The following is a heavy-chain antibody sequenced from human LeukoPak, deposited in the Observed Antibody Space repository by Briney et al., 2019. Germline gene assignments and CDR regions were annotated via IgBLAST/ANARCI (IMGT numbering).Heavy chain of an antibody. Sequence: GGSLRLSCAASGFTFSSYAMNWVRQAPGKGLEWVSVIYSGGSTYYADSVKGRFTISRDNSKNTLYLQMNSLRAEDTAVYYCARDRFGIAAAGNFDYWGQGTLVTVSS. CDR3: ARDRFGIAAAGNFDY. CDR1: GFTFSSYA. J-gene: IGHJ4*02. D-gene: IGHD6-13*01. CDR2: IYSGGST. V-gene: IGHV3-23*03.